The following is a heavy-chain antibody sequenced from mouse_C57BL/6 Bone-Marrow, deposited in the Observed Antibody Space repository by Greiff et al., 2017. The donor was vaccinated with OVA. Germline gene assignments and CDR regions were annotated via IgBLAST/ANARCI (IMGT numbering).Heavy chain of an antibody. CDR1: GYTFTSYW. CDR3: ARVNDYDGDWFAY. CDR2: INPSNGGT. J-gene: IGHJ3*01. Sequence: QVQLKQSGTELVKPGASVKLSCKASGYTFTSYWMHWVKQRPGQGLEWIGNINPSNGGTNYNEKFKSKATLTVDKSSSTAYMQLSSLTSEDSAVYYCARVNDYDGDWFAYWGQGTLVTVSA. D-gene: IGHD2-4*01. V-gene: IGHV1-53*01.